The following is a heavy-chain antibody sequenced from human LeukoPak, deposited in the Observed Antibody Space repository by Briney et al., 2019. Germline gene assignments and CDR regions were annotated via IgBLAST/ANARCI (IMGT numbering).Heavy chain of an antibody. CDR2: ISSSSSYI. Sequence: PGGSLRLSCAASGFTFSSYSMNWVRQAPGKGLEWVSSISSSSSYIYYADSVKGRFTISRDNAKNSLYLQMNSLRAEDTAVYYCTTEGVAGTFGGYYYYGMDVWGQGTTVTVSS. CDR1: GFTFSSYS. V-gene: IGHV3-21*03. J-gene: IGHJ6*02. D-gene: IGHD6-19*01. CDR3: TTEGVAGTFGGYYYYGMDV.